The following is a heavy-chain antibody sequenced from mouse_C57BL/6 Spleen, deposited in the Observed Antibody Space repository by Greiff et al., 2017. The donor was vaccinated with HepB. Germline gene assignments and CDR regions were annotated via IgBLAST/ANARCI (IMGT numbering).Heavy chain of an antibody. V-gene: IGHV1-4*01. Sequence: VQLQQSGAELARPGASVKMSCKASGYTFTSYTMHWVKQRPGQGLEWIGYINPSSGYTKYNQKFKDKATLTADKSSSTAYMQLSSLTSEDSAVYYCASDGARLYYAMDYRGQGTSVTVSS. CDR1: GYTFTSYT. J-gene: IGHJ4*01. CDR3: ASDGARLYYAMDY. D-gene: IGHD6-1*01. CDR2: INPSSGYT.